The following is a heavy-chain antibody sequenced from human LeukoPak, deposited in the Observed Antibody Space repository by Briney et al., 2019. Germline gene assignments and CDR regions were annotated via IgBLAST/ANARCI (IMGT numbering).Heavy chain of an antibody. D-gene: IGHD6-6*01. CDR3: AREGRIAALYYFDY. J-gene: IGHJ4*02. V-gene: IGHV1-69*13. CDR2: IIPIFGTA. Sequence: GASVKVSCKASGGTFSSYAISWVRQAPGQGLEWMGGIIPIFGTANYAQKFQGRVTITADESTSTAYMELSSLRSEDTAVYYCAREGRIAALYYFDYWGQGTLVTVSS. CDR1: GGTFSSYA.